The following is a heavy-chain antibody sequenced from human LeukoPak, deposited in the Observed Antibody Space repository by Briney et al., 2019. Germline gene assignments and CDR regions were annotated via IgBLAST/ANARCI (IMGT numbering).Heavy chain of an antibody. CDR1: GFTFSDYN. V-gene: IGHV3-11*01. Sequence: PGGSLRLSCAASGFTFSDYNMRWIRQAPGKGLEWVSSISRSGSTKYYADSVKGRFTISRDNAKNSLFLQMNSLRAEDTAVYYCARVLRYCRGGTCFSHDAFDIWGQGTMVTVSS. CDR2: ISRSGSTK. CDR3: ARVLRYCRGGTCFSHDAFDI. D-gene: IGHD2-15*01. J-gene: IGHJ3*02.